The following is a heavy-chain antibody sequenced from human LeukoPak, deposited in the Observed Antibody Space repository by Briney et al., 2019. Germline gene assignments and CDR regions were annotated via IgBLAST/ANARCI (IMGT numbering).Heavy chain of an antibody. CDR3: ARDRRSRGYDY. V-gene: IGHV3-13*01. Sequence: GGSLRLSCAASGFTFSSYDMHWVRQATGKGLEWVSAIGTAGDTYYPGSVKGRFTISRENAKNSLYLQMNSLRAEDTAVYYCARDRRSRGYDYWGQGTLVTVSS. D-gene: IGHD2-15*01. J-gene: IGHJ4*02. CDR1: GFTFSSYD. CDR2: IGTAGDT.